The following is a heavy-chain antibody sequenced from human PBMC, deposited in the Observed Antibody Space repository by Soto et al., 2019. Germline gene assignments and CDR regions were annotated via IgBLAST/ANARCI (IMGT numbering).Heavy chain of an antibody. CDR3: AKETGYSYGFQPNALDV. CDR1: GFTFSRYA. D-gene: IGHD5-18*01. V-gene: IGHV3-23*01. CDR2: ISSRGDRT. J-gene: IGHJ6*02. Sequence: GGSLRLSCAGSGFTFSRYAMNWVRQAPGKGLEWVSIISSRGDRTSYAESVKGRFTISRDDSKNTLFLHMNSLGAEDTAVYYCAKETGYSYGFQPNALDVWGQGTTVTVSS.